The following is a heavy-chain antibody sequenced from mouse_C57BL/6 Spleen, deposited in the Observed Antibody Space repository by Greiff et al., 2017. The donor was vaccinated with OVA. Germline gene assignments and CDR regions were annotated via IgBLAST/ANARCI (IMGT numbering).Heavy chain of an antibody. D-gene: IGHD3-2*02. CDR3: ARGGAQATPFAY. J-gene: IGHJ3*01. CDR1: GYTFTSYW. Sequence: QVQLQQSGAELVRPGSSVKLSCKASGYTFTSYWMHWVKQRPIQGLEWIGNIDPSDSETHYNQKFKDKATLTVDKSSSTAYMQLSSLTSEDSAVYYCARGGAQATPFAYWGQGTLVTVSA. CDR2: IDPSDSET. V-gene: IGHV1-52*01.